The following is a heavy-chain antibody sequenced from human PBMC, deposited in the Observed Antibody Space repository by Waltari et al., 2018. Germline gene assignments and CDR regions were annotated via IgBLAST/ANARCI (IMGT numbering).Heavy chain of an antibody. D-gene: IGHD3-10*01. CDR2: INPNSGGT. V-gene: IGHV1-2*02. CDR1: GYTFTGYY. CDR3: ARLDYGSGSGSDAFDI. J-gene: IGHJ3*02. Sequence: QVQLVQSGAEVKKPGASVKVSCKASGYTFTGYYMHWVRQAPGQGLEWMGWINPNSGGTNYAQKFQGRVTMTRDTSISTAYMELSRLRSDDTAVYYCARLDYGSGSGSDAFDIWGQGTMVTVSS.